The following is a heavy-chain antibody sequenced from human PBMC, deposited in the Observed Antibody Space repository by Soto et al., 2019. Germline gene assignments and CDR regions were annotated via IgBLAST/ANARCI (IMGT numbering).Heavy chain of an antibody. CDR3: ARDRSTYGGGGTGEVKENWFDP. V-gene: IGHV4-59*01. CDR2: AYYSGDT. Sequence: KSSETLSLTCSVSGGSISRYYWSWIRQPPGKGLEWIGYAYYSGDTGYNPSLQSRVTMAVDTSKNQVSLKLTSVTAADTAVYYCARDRSTYGGGGTGEVKENWFDPWGQGALVTV. CDR1: GGSISRYY. D-gene: IGHD2-8*01. J-gene: IGHJ5*02.